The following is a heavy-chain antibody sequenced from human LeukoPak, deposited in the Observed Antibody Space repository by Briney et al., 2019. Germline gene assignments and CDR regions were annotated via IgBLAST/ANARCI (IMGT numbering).Heavy chain of an antibody. CDR1: GYTFTGYY. CDR3: ARRLGGGATLDY. V-gene: IGHV1-2*02. J-gene: IGHJ4*02. CDR2: INPNSGGT. D-gene: IGHD1-26*01. Sequence: ASVKVSCKASGYTFTGYYMHWVRQAPGQGLEWMGWINPNSGGTNYAQKFQGSVTMTRDTSISTAYMELSTLRSDDTAVYYCARRLGGGATLDYWGQGTLVTVSS.